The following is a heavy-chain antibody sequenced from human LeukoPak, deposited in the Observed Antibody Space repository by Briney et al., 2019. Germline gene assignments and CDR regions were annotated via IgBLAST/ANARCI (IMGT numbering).Heavy chain of an antibody. CDR1: GGTFSSYA. CDR3: ARGTDYGDHIRLDY. CDR2: IIPIFGTA. J-gene: IGHJ4*02. Sequence: GASVKVSCKASGGTFSSYAISWVRQAPGQGLEWMGGIIPIFGTANYAQKFQGRVTITADESTSTAYMELSSLRSEDTAVYYCARGTDYGDHIRLDYWGQGTLVTVSS. D-gene: IGHD4-17*01. V-gene: IGHV1-69*13.